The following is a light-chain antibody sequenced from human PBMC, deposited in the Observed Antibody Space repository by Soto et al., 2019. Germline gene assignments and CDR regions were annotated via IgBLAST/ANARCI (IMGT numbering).Light chain of an antibody. J-gene: IGKJ4*01. CDR1: QTLRTW. Sequence: DIQMTQSPSTLSASVGVRVTITCRASQTLRTWLAWYQQKPGKAPKLLIYDVSILQSGVPSRFSGSGSGTEFTLTISSLQPDDFATYYCQQYNGYPLTFGGGTKVEFK. CDR3: QQYNGYPLT. V-gene: IGKV1-5*01. CDR2: DVS.